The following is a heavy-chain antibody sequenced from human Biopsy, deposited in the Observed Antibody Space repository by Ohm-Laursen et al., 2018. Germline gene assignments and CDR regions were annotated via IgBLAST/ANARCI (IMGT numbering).Heavy chain of an antibody. V-gene: IGHV4-4*07. CDR1: GGSINSYY. CDR3: VRGGSGSFPFDY. Sequence: PLSLTGTVSGGSINSYYWSGMRHPSGKGLEWIGRLFTRGTTNYSPSLNNRFTMSVDTSKNQFSLRLTSVTAADTAVYYCVRGGSGSFPFDYWGPGTLVTVSS. CDR2: LFTRGTT. D-gene: IGHD3-10*01. J-gene: IGHJ4*02.